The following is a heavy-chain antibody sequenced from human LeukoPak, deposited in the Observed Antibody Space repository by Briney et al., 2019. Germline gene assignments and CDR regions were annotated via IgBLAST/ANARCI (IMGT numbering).Heavy chain of an antibody. CDR3: AKEGRTTVTTGPFDY. V-gene: IGHV3-23*01. Sequence: GGSLRLSCAASGFAFSTYAMSWVRQAPGKGLEWVSAISGSGGSTYYADSVKGRFTISRDNSKNTLYLQMNSLRAEDTAVYYCAKEGRTTVTTGPFDYWGQGTLVTVSS. D-gene: IGHD4-17*01. CDR2: ISGSGGST. J-gene: IGHJ4*02. CDR1: GFAFSTYA.